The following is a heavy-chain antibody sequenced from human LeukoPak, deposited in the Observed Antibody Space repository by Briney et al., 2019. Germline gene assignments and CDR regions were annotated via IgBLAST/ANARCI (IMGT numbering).Heavy chain of an antibody. J-gene: IGHJ6*03. CDR2: IHTSGST. CDR3: ARDLSHYDGNSYYYYKDV. D-gene: IGHD3-22*01. Sequence: SETLSLTCTVSGGSISSYFCSWIRQPARKGLEWIGRIHTSGSTKYIPSLKGRLTMSVDTSKNQFSLKLSSVTAADTAMYYCARDLSHYDGNSYYYYKDVWGKGTMVTVSS. V-gene: IGHV4-4*07. CDR1: GGSISSYF.